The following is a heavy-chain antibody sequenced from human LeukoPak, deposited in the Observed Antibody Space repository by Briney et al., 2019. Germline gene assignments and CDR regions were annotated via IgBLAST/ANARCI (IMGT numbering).Heavy chain of an antibody. V-gene: IGHV3-21*01. J-gene: IGHJ4*02. CDR3: AREAAFIAARSDY. Sequence: GGSLRLSCAASGFTFSSYSMNWVRQAPGKGLEWVSSISSSSSYIYYADSVKGRFTISRDNAKNSLYLQMNSLRAEDTAVYYCAREAAFIAARSDYWGQGTLVTVSS. CDR2: ISSSSSYI. CDR1: GFTFSSYS. D-gene: IGHD6-6*01.